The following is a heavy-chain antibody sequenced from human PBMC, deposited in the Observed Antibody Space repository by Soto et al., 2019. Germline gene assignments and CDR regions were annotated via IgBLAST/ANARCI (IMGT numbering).Heavy chain of an antibody. J-gene: IGHJ4*02. CDR2: ISAYNGNT. CDR3: ARDLLGSYDFWSGYIDY. D-gene: IGHD3-3*01. Sequence: VQLVQSGAEVKKPGASVKVSCKASGYTFTSYGISWVRQAPGQGLEWMGWISAYNGNTNYAQKLQGRVTMTTDTSTSTDYMELRSLRSDDTAVYYCARDLLGSYDFWSGYIDYWGQGTLVTVSS. CDR1: GYTFTSYG. V-gene: IGHV1-18*04.